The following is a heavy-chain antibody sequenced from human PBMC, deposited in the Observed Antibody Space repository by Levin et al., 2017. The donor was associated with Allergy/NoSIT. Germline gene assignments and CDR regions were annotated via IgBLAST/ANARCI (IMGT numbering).Heavy chain of an antibody. CDR2: ISDDGNNK. V-gene: IGHV3-30*19. D-gene: IGHD1-1*01. CDR3: ATARFYNNDLHFEY. Sequence: GGSLRLSCAASGFDFSNYGMHWVRQAPGKGLEWVAVISDDGNNKHLAASVKGRFTISRDNSKNTLYLQMNSLRLEAPAFYSCATARFYNNDLHFEYWGQGTLVTVSS. CDR1: GFDFSNYG. J-gene: IGHJ4*02.